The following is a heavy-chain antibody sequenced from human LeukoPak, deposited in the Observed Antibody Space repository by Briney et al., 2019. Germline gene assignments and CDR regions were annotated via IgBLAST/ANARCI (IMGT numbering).Heavy chain of an antibody. J-gene: IGHJ5*02. V-gene: IGHV4-59*08. CDR3: ARQEIGLRSFDP. D-gene: IGHD3/OR15-3a*01. Sequence: SETLSLTCTVSGGSISSYYWSWIRQPPGKGLEWIGYMYYSGSTNYNPSLKSRVTMSVDTSKNQFSLKLSSVTAADTAVYYCARQEIGLRSFDPWGQGTLVTVSS. CDR1: GGSISSYY. CDR2: MYYSGST.